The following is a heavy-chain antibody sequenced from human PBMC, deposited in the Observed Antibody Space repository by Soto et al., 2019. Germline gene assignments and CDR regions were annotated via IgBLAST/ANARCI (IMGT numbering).Heavy chain of an antibody. CDR1: GYIFSGYH. CDR3: ARGGSSVYYYYYGMDV. D-gene: IGHD3-10*01. V-gene: IGHV1-2*02. J-gene: IGHJ6*02. CDR2: INPKSGDT. Sequence: GASVKVSCKASGYIFSGYHIHWVRQAPGQGLEWMGWINPKSGDTNYAQKFQGRVTMTRDTSISTAYMELSRLRSDDTAVYYCARGGSSVYYYYYGMDVWGQGTTVTVSS.